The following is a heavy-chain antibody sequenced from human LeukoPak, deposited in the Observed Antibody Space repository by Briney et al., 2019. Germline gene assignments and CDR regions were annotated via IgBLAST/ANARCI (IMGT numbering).Heavy chain of an antibody. J-gene: IGHJ6*03. CDR2: IYYSGST. V-gene: IGHV4-59*01. Sequence: PSETLSLTCTVSGGSISSYYWSWIRQPPGKGLEWIGYIYYSGSTNYNPSLKSRVTISVDTSKNQFSLKLSSVTAADTAVYYCARDRRDWNDDYYMDVWGKGTTVTVSS. CDR3: ARDRRDWNDDYYMDV. CDR1: GGSISSYY. D-gene: IGHD1-1*01.